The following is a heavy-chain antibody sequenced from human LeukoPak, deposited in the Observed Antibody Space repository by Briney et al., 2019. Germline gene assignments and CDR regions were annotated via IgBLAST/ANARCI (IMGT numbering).Heavy chain of an antibody. J-gene: IGHJ6*03. Sequence: SETLSLTCTVSGGSISSYYWSWIRQPPGKGLEWIGYIYYSGSTNYNPSLKSRVTISVDTSKNQFSLKLSSVTAADTAVYYCARVRYDSSGNYMDVWGKGTTVTVSS. D-gene: IGHD3-22*01. CDR1: GGSISSYY. CDR2: IYYSGST. V-gene: IGHV4-59*01. CDR3: ARVRYDSSGNYMDV.